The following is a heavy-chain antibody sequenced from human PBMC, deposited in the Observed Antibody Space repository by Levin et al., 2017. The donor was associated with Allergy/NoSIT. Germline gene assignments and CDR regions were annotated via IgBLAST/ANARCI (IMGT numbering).Heavy chain of an antibody. Sequence: GGSLRLSCAASGFMFRTYGMHWVRQVPGKGPQWVAVVWHDGSQKYFADFVEGRFSVSRDNSKSTLYLEMNNLRVEDTAIYYCSRGTYGSVGELLPPFGLWGQGTLVTVSS. V-gene: IGHV3-33*01. CDR1: GFMFRTYG. CDR3: SRGTYGSVGELLPPFGL. D-gene: IGHD3-10*01. CDR2: VWHDGSQK. J-gene: IGHJ4*02.